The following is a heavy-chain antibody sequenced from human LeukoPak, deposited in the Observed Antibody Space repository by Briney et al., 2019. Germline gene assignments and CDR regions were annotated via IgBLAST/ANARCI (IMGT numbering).Heavy chain of an antibody. CDR1: GFSFSNYW. J-gene: IGHJ4*02. D-gene: IGHD4-23*01. Sequence: PGGSLRLSCAASGFSFSNYWMSWVRQAPEKGLEWVANVKEDGRVKQYMDSVKGRFTISRDNAKNSLYLQMNSLRVEDTAVYYCARDRDDGGFGYWGQGSLVTVSS. CDR3: ARDRDDGGFGY. CDR2: VKEDGRVK. V-gene: IGHV3-7*01.